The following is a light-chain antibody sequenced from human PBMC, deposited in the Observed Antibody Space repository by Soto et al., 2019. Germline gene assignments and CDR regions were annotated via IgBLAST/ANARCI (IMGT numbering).Light chain of an antibody. CDR2: AAS. CDR1: QDITNS. J-gene: IGKJ4*01. V-gene: IGKV1-16*02. CDR3: QQYNSNPLT. Sequence: DIQMTQSPSSLSASIGDRVTITCRASQDITNSLAWFQQRPGKAPRSLIYAASRLQSGVPSKFNGSGSGTDFTLTISSLQPEDLAIYYCQQYNSNPLTFGGGTKVEIK.